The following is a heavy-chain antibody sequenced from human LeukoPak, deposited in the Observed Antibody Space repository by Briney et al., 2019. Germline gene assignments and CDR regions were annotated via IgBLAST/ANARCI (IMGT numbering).Heavy chain of an antibody. V-gene: IGHV3-49*04. CDR1: GFTFGDYA. J-gene: IGHJ4*02. CDR2: IRSKAYGGTT. D-gene: IGHD3-10*01. CDR3: TRSRPRVRGVNQFDS. Sequence: GGSLRLSCTASGFTFGDYAMSWVRQAPGKGLEWVGFIRSKAYGGTTEYAASVKGRFTISRDDSKSIAYLQMNSLKTEDTAVYYCTRSRPRVRGVNQFDSWGQGTLVTVSS.